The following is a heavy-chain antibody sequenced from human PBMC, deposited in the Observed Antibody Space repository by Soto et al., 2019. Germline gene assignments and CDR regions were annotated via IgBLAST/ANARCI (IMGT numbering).Heavy chain of an antibody. Sequence: QLQLQESGSGLVKPSQTLSLTCAVSGGSISSGGYSWSWIRQPPGKGLEWIGYIYHSGSTYYNPSLKSRVTIAVDRSKNQFSLKLSSVTAADTAVYCCAWQSSSWYYFDYWGQGTLVTVSS. D-gene: IGHD6-13*01. J-gene: IGHJ4*02. CDR1: GGSISSGGYS. V-gene: IGHV4-30-2*01. CDR3: AWQSSSWYYFDY. CDR2: IYHSGST.